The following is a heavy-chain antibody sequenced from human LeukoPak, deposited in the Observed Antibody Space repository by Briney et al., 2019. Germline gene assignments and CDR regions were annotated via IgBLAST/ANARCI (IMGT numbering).Heavy chain of an antibody. CDR1: GGSISSYY. CDR2: IYTSGST. Sequence: SETLSLTCTVSGGSISSYYWSWIRQPAGKGLEWIGRIYTSGSTNYNPSLKSRVTISVDTSKNQFSLKLSSVTAADTAVYYCARYYYDSSGYYSRKNDAFDIWGQGTMVTVSS. CDR3: ARYYYDSSGYYSRKNDAFDI. D-gene: IGHD3-22*01. V-gene: IGHV4-4*07. J-gene: IGHJ3*02.